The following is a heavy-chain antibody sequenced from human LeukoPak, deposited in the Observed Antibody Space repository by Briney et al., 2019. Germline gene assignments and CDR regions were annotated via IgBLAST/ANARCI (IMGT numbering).Heavy chain of an antibody. Sequence: GGSLRLSCAASGFRVGSYYTSWIRQAPGKGMEWVAVVGNSDNHKDHADSVKGRFTISRDDAKNSVYLQMNSLRVEDTAIYYCAREQWYRFDNWGQGALVTVSS. D-gene: IGHD2-8*01. V-gene: IGHV3-11*01. J-gene: IGHJ4*02. CDR3: AREQWYRFDN. CDR2: VGNSDNHK. CDR1: GFRVGSYY.